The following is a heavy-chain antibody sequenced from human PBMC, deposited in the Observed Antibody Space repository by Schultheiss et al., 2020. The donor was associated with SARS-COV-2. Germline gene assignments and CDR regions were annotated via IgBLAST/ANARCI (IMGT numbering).Heavy chain of an antibody. CDR1: GFTFSSYG. CDR2: VSSDGLNG. D-gene: IGHD1-7*01. Sequence: GESLKISCAASGFTFSSYGMHWVRQAPGKGLEWVAVVSSDGLNGQYADSVKGRFTISRDNAKNSLYLQMNSLRAEDTAVYYCAKEKLNYFDYWGQGILVTVSS. CDR3: AKEKLNYFDY. J-gene: IGHJ4*02. V-gene: IGHV3-30*18.